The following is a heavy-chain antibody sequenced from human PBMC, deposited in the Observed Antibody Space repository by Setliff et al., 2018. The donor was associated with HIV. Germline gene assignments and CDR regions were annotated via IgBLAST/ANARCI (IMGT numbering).Heavy chain of an antibody. CDR3: AKDSLVG. D-gene: IGHD1-26*01. Sequence: SETLSLTCTVSGGSISSGSYYWSWIRQPAGKGLEWIGHIYTSGSTNYNPSLKSRVTISVDTSKNQFSLKLSSVTAADTAVYYCAKDSLVGGGQGTLVTVSS. V-gene: IGHV4-61*09. J-gene: IGHJ4*02. CDR2: IYTSGST. CDR1: GGSISSGSYY.